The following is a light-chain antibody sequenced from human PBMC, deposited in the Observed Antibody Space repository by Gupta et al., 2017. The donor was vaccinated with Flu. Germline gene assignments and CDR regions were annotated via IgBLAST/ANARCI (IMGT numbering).Light chain of an antibody. J-gene: IGKJ1*01. CDR3: QHYGSSKGT. V-gene: IGKV3-20*01. CDR1: QSFDSSY. Sequence: EIVLTQSPGTLSLSPGERATLSCRASQSFDSSYLAWYQHKPGQAPKRLMHGGSNRATGIPDRFSGSGSGPDFTLTIRGLEPEDFAVYYCQHYGSSKGTFGQGTKVEIK. CDR2: GGS.